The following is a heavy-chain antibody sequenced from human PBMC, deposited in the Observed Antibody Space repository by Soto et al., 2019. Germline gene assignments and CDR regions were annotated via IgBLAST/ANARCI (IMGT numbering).Heavy chain of an antibody. CDR3: ARHSGPYASSWFDA. Sequence: PSETLSLTCTFSCGSISSSSYYWGWIRQPPGKGLEWIGSIYYSGSTYYNPSLKSRVTISINTSKNQMSLELTSVTAADTAVYYCARHSGPYASSWFDAWGQGTLVTVSS. CDR2: IYYSGST. V-gene: IGHV4-39*01. D-gene: IGHD2-2*01. CDR1: CGSISSSSYY. J-gene: IGHJ5*02.